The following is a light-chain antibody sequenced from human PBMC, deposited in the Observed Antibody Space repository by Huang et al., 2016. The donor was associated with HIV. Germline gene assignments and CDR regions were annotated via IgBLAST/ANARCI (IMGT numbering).Light chain of an antibody. CDR1: QSVSSYY. CDR2: GAS. Sequence: EIVLTQSPGTLSLSPGERVTLSCRASQSVSSYYLAWYQQKFGQAPRLLSYGASSRATGIPDRFSGRGSGTDFTLTISRLEPEDFAVYYCQQYGSSPWTFGQGTKVEIK. V-gene: IGKV3-20*01. J-gene: IGKJ1*01. CDR3: QQYGSSPWT.